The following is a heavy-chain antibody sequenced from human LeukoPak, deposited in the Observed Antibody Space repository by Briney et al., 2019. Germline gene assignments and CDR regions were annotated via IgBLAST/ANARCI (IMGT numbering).Heavy chain of an antibody. CDR2: INPNSGST. CDR1: GYTFTSYY. J-gene: IGHJ6*02. Sequence: RASVKVSCKTSGYTFTSYYIHWVRQAPGQGLEWMGTINPNSGSTTYAQKVQDGVTMTRDTSTSTVHMELSSVTAADTAVYYCARDRVTIFGGNHYYYYGMDVWGQGTTVTVSS. V-gene: IGHV1-46*01. D-gene: IGHD3-3*01. CDR3: ARDRVTIFGGNHYYYYGMDV.